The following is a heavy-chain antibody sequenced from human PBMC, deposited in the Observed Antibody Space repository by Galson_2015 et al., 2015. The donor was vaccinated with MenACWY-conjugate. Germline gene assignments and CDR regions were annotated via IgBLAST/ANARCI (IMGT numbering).Heavy chain of an antibody. J-gene: IGHJ4*02. CDR3: AKDQVAAAMMGRYGY. D-gene: IGHD2-21*02. CDR2: VSGSGEST. Sequence: SLRLSCAASGFTFSTYAMSWVRQAPGKGLEWVSGVSGSGESTYYADSVKGQFTISRDNSKNRLYLQMNSLRAEDTAVYYCAKDQVAAAMMGRYGYWGQGTLVTVSS. CDR1: GFTFSTYA. V-gene: IGHV3-23*01.